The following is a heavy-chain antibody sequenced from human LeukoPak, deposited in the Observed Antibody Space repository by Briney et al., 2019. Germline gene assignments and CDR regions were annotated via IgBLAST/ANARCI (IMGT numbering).Heavy chain of an antibody. D-gene: IGHD6-19*01. CDR3: AAEYSSGWRGFDY. CDR1: GFTVSSNY. V-gene: IGHV3-66*01. CDR2: IYSGGST. J-gene: IGHJ4*02. Sequence: PGGSLRLSCAASGFTVSSNYMSWVRQAPGKGLEWVSVIYSGGSTYYADSVKGRFTISRDNSKNTLYLQMNSLRAEDTAVYYCAAEYSSGWRGFDYWGQGTLVTVSS.